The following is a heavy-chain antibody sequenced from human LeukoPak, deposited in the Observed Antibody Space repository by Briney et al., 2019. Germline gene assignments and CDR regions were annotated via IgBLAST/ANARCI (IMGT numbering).Heavy chain of an antibody. Sequence: ASVKVSCKASGYTFTSYGISWVRQAPGQGLEWMGWISAYNGNTNYAQKLQGRVTMTTDTSTSTAYMELRSLRSDDTAVYYYARDSGYGGNSRFDYWGQGTLVTVSS. V-gene: IGHV1-18*01. CDR3: ARDSGYGGNSRFDY. CDR2: ISAYNGNT. J-gene: IGHJ4*02. D-gene: IGHD4-23*01. CDR1: GYTFTSYG.